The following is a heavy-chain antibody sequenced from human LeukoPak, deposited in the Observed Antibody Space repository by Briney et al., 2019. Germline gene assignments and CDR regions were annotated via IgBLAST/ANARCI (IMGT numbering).Heavy chain of an antibody. CDR3: ARDNVSGYQYYFDY. V-gene: IGHV4-39*07. Sequence: PSETLSLTCTVSGGSISSSSYYWGWIRQPPGKGLEWIGSIYYSGSTYYNPSLKSRVTISVDTSKNQFSLKLSSVTAADTAVYYCARDNVSGYQYYFDYWGQGTLVTVSS. CDR2: IYYSGST. D-gene: IGHD3-22*01. J-gene: IGHJ4*02. CDR1: GGSISSSSYY.